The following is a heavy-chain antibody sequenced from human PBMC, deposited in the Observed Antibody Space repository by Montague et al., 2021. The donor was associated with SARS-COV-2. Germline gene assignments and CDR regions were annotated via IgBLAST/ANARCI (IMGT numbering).Heavy chain of an antibody. Sequence: SETLSLTCAVYGGSFSGYYWSWIRQPPGKGLEWIGEINHSGSTKYNPSPKSRVTISVDTSKNQFSLKLSSVTAADTAVYYCARGTKRVFTYGYESSGYASDYWGQGTLVTVSS. J-gene: IGHJ4*02. CDR2: INHSGST. CDR3: ARGTKRVFTYGYESSGYASDY. D-gene: IGHD3-22*01. CDR1: GGSFSGYY. V-gene: IGHV4-34*01.